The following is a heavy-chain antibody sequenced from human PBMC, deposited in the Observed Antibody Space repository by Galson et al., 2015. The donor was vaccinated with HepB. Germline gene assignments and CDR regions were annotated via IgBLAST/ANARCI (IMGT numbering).Heavy chain of an antibody. J-gene: IGHJ4*02. CDR1: GGTFSSYA. CDR3: ARRSDPYSSSSGNFDY. D-gene: IGHD6-6*01. Sequence: SVKVSCKASGGTFSSYAISWVRQAPGQGLEWMGGIIPIFGTANYAQKFQGRVTITADESTSTAYMELSSLRSEDTAVYYCARRSDPYSSSSGNFDYWGQGTLVTVSS. CDR2: IIPIFGTA. V-gene: IGHV1-69*13.